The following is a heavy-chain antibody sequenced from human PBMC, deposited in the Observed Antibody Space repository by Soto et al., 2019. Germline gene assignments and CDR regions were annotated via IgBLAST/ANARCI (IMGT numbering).Heavy chain of an antibody. D-gene: IGHD6-13*01. Sequence: GSLRLSCAASGFTFSSYGMHWVRQAPGKGLEWVSVISYDGSNKYYADSVKGRFTISRDNSKNTLYLQMNSQRAEDTAVYYCAKSAVVGRPAFDYWGQGTLVTVSS. CDR3: AKSAVVGRPAFDY. J-gene: IGHJ4*02. V-gene: IGHV3-30*18. CDR2: ISYDGSNK. CDR1: GFTFSSYG.